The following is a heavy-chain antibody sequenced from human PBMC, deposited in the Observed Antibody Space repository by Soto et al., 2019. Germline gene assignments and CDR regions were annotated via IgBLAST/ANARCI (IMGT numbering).Heavy chain of an antibody. Sequence: QVQLQQWGAGLLKPSETLSLTCAVYGGSFSGYYWSWIRQPPGKGLEWIGEINHSGSTNYNPSLKSRVTISVDTSKNQFSLKLSSVTAADTAVYYCAREGIAAAGGLVYWGQGTLVTVSS. V-gene: IGHV4-34*01. CDR2: INHSGST. CDR1: GGSFSGYY. D-gene: IGHD6-13*01. CDR3: AREGIAAAGGLVY. J-gene: IGHJ4*02.